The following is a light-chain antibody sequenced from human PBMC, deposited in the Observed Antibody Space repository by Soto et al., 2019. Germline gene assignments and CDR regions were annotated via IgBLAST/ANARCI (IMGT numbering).Light chain of an antibody. Sequence: IPMTQSPSSLSASVGDRVTLTCRASQDISSELSWYQQKSGRAPQLLIYATSTVESGVPSRFSGSGSGTDFTLTINSLQPEDFATYYCLQDYGYPRTFGPGTKVEIK. V-gene: IGKV1-6*01. CDR1: QDISSE. J-gene: IGKJ3*01. CDR3: LQDYGYPRT. CDR2: ATS.